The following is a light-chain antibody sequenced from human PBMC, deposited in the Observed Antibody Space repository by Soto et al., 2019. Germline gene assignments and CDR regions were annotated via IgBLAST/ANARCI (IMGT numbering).Light chain of an antibody. CDR2: DAS. Sequence: EVVLTQSPAILSLSPGERATLSCRASQSVITSLAWFQQKPGQSPGLLIYDASNRATGIPDRFSGSGSGTDFTLTISSLDPGDFAVYYCRQRAIWPRTFGQGTKVEIK. CDR1: QSVITS. V-gene: IGKV3-11*01. J-gene: IGKJ1*01. CDR3: RQRAIWPRT.